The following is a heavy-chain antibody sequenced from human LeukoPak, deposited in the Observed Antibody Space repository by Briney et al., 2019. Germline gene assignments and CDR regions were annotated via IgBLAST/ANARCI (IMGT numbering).Heavy chain of an antibody. Sequence: GGSLRLSCAASGFXFRSYAIHWVRQAPGKGLEWVAVISYDGSNKYYADSVKGRFTISRDNSKNTLYLQMNSLRAEDTAVYYCATDQYHLPDYWGQGTLVTVSS. CDR3: ATDQYHLPDY. CDR1: GFXFRSYA. D-gene: IGHD2-2*01. V-gene: IGHV3-30-3*01. J-gene: IGHJ4*02. CDR2: ISYDGSNK.